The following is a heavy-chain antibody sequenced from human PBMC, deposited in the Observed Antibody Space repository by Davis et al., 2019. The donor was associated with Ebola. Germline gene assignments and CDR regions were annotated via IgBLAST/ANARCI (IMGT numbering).Heavy chain of an antibody. CDR1: GFTFDDYA. V-gene: IGHV3-9*01. D-gene: IGHD3-16*02. CDR3: ARDGSLPDY. J-gene: IGHJ4*02. Sequence: SLKISCAASGFTFDDYAMHWVRQAPGKGLEWVSGISWNSGSIGYADSVKGRFTISRDNAKNTLYLQMNSLRAEDTAVYYCARDGSLPDYWGQGTLVTVSS. CDR2: ISWNSGSI.